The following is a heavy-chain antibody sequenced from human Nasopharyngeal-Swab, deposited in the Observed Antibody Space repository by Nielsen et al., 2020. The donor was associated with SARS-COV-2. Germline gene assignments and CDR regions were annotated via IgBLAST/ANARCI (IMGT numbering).Heavy chain of an antibody. V-gene: IGHV4-4*07. J-gene: IGHJ4*02. CDR1: GGSISSYY. CDR2: FYSSGSTTY. D-gene: IGHD3-10*01. Sequence: SETLSLTCTVSGGSISSYYWSWIRPPAGKGLEWIGRFYSSGSTTYSYNPSLKSRVTMSVDTSKNQFSLRLTSMSAADTAVYYCARVGRNGLYYFDYWGQGTLVTVSS. CDR3: ARVGRNGLYYFDY.